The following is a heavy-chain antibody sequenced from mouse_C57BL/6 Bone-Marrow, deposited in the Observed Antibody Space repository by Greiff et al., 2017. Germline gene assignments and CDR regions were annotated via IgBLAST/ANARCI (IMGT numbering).Heavy chain of an antibody. J-gene: IGHJ3*01. CDR1: GFTFSSYA. D-gene: IGHD2-1*01. CDR3: ARDFYGNTWFAY. V-gene: IGHV5-4*01. CDR2: ISDGGSYT. Sequence: EVKLVESGGGLVKPGGSLKLSCAASGFTFSSYAMSWVRQTPEKRLEWVATISDGGSYTYYPDNVKGRFTISRDNAKNNLYLQMSHLKSEDTAMYYCARDFYGNTWFAYWGQGTLVTVSA.